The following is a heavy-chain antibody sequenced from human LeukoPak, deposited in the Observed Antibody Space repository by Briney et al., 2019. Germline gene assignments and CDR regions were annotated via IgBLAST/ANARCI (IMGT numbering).Heavy chain of an antibody. Sequence: PGGSLRLSCAASGFTVSSNYMGWVRQAPGKGLGWVSVIYSGGSTYYADSVKGRFTISRDNSKNTLYLQMKSLRAEDTAVYYCARSDYGDYGVGDWFDPWGQGTLVTVSS. D-gene: IGHD4-17*01. J-gene: IGHJ5*02. CDR2: IYSGGST. CDR3: ARSDYGDYGVGDWFDP. CDR1: GFTVSSNY. V-gene: IGHV3-66*01.